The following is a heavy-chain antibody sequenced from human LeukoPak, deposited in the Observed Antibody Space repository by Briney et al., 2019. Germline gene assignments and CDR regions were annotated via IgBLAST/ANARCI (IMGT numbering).Heavy chain of an antibody. CDR1: GFTFSSYW. CDR2: INSDGSTT. Sequence: GGSLRLSCAASGFTFSSYWMHWVRQAPGKGLVWVSRINSDGSTTSYTDSVKGRFTISRDNAKNTLYLQMNSLRAEDTAVYYCARARIAAGLIDYWGRETLVTVSS. J-gene: IGHJ4*02. CDR3: ARARIAAGLIDY. V-gene: IGHV3-74*01. D-gene: IGHD6-13*01.